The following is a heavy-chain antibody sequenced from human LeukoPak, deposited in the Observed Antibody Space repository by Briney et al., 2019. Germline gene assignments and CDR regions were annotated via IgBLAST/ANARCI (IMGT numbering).Heavy chain of an antibody. Sequence: SETLSLTCTVSGGSISSYYWSWIRQPPGKGLEWIGYIYYSGSTNYNPSLKSRVTISEDTSKNQFSLKLGSVTAADTAVYYCARDSSSRTGMGYYYGMDVWGQGTTVTVSS. CDR3: ARDSSSRTGMGYYYGMDV. J-gene: IGHJ6*02. CDR2: IYYSGST. V-gene: IGHV4-59*01. D-gene: IGHD6-13*01. CDR1: GGSISSYY.